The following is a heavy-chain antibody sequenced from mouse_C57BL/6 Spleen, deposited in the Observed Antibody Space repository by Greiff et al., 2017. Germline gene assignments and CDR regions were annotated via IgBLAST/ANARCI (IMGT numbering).Heavy chain of an antibody. J-gene: IGHJ1*03. V-gene: IGHV1-47*01. Sequence: LQESGAELVKPGASVKMSCKASGYTFTTYPIEWMKQNHGKSLEWIGNFHPYNDDTKYNEKFKGKATLTVEKSSSTVYLELSRLTSDDSAVYYCERRGYYGDDEDWYFDVWGTGTTVTVSS. D-gene: IGHD2-2*01. CDR3: ERRGYYGDDEDWYFDV. CDR2: FHPYNDDT. CDR1: GYTFTTYP.